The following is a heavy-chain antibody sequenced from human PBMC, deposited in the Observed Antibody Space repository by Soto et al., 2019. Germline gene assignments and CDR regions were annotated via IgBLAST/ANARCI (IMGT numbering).Heavy chain of an antibody. J-gene: IGHJ4*02. CDR2: IKSKTDGGTV. V-gene: IGHV3-15*07. Sequence: GGSLRLSCAVSGVTLSNVWMNWVRQAPGKGPEWVGRIKSKTDGGTVEYAAPVKDRFTISRDDSENTLYLQMNSLKSEDTAVYYCSHGYYQYFQSWGQGTLVTVSS. CDR3: SHGYYQYFQS. CDR1: GVTLSNVW. D-gene: IGHD5-18*01.